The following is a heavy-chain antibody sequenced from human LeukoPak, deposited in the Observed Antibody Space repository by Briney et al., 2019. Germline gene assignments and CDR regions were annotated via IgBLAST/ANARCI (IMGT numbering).Heavy chain of an antibody. V-gene: IGHV3-23*01. CDR1: GFTFSSSA. CDR2: LTGSGGGT. J-gene: IGHJ4*02. Sequence: AGSLRLSCAASGFTFSSSAMSWVRQAPGKGLEWVSALTGSGGGTYYADSVKGRFTISRDNSKNTMYLQMNSLRAEDTAVYYCAKEAVEYFDYWGQGNLVTVSS. CDR3: AKEAVEYFDY.